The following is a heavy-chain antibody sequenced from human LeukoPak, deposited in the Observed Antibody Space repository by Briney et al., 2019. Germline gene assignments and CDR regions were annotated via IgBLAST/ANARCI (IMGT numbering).Heavy chain of an antibody. J-gene: IGHJ4*02. CDR3: ARVTLPTYYYGSGSYYNPAFDY. CDR2: IYHGGST. V-gene: IGHV4-34*01. CDR1: GGSFSGYA. D-gene: IGHD3-10*01. Sequence: SESLSLTCAVYGGSFSGYAWSWIRQPPGKGLEWVGVIYHGGSTNYNPSLKSRVTISVDTSKNQFSLKLSSVTAADTAVYYCARVTLPTYYYGSGSYYNPAFDYWGQGTLVTVSS.